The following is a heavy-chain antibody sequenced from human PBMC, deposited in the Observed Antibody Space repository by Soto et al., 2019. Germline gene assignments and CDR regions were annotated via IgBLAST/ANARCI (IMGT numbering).Heavy chain of an antibody. D-gene: IGHD3-10*01. CDR3: VRPLPSGRNYGLDV. V-gene: IGHV3-53*01. CDR2: IYDNGTT. Sequence: EVQLVESGGGLIQPGGSLRLSCAASGLTVSNAYMAWVRQAPGMGLEWVSVIYDNGTTYYADSVKGRFTISRDTSTNTLSLQMDSLRAEDTAVYYCVRPLPSGRNYGLDVWGQVTTVTVSS. J-gene: IGHJ6*02. CDR1: GLTVSNAY.